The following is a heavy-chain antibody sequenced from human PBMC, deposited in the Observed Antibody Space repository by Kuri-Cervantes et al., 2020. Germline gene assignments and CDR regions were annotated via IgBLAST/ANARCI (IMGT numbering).Heavy chain of an antibody. V-gene: IGHV1-46*01. CDR2: ISPHGQTP. CDR1: GYNLLNNY. CDR3: VNSGYHWAFDY. J-gene: IGHJ4*02. D-gene: IGHD3-22*01. Sequence: ASVKVSCKASGYNLLNNYINWLRQAPGQGLEWMGVISPHGQTPSKVQKFQGRVTMTSDTSTSTVYMELRNLRSEDTALYYCVNSGYHWAFDYWGQGTLVTVSS.